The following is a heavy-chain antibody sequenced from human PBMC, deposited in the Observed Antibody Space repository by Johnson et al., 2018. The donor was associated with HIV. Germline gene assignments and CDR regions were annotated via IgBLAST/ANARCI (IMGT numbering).Heavy chain of an antibody. CDR2: IYSGGST. CDR1: GFTVTDKY. V-gene: IGHV3-66*01. Sequence: VQPVESGGGLVQPGGSLRLSCAASGFTVTDKYMSWVRQAPGQGLERAPVIYSGGSTSSANSVRGRSTISRDNSKNTRYLQMNSLRAEDTAVYYCARDWEQRQPGAFDIWGQGTMVTVSS. D-gene: IGHD6-25*01. J-gene: IGHJ3*02. CDR3: ARDWEQRQPGAFDI.